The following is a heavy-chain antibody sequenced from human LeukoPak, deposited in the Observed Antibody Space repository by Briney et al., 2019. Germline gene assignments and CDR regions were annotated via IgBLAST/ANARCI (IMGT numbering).Heavy chain of an antibody. D-gene: IGHD3-3*01. CDR1: GGSISSSSYY. J-gene: IGHJ4*02. V-gene: IGHV4-39*01. Sequence: SEALSLTCTVSGGSISSSSYYWGWIRQPPGKGLEWIGSIYYSGSTYYNPSLKSRVTISVDTSKNQFSLKLSSVTAADTAVYYCASQNKNSPITIFGVVIRHFDYWGQGTLVTVSS. CDR3: ASQNKNSPITIFGVVIRHFDY. CDR2: IYYSGST.